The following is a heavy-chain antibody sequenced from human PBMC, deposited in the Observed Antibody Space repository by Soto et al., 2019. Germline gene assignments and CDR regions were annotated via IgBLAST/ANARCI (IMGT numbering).Heavy chain of an antibody. V-gene: IGHV4-31*03. D-gene: IGHD1-20*01. CDR3: ARDRRGSITSSFVRYYYMDV. Sequence: QVQLQESGPGLVKPSQTLSLTCTVSGGSISSGGYYWSWIRQHPGKGLEWIGYIYYSGSTYYTPSLKSRVTISVDTSKNQFSLKLSSVTAADTAVYYCARDRRGSITSSFVRYYYMDVWGKGTTVTVSS. CDR2: IYYSGST. CDR1: GGSISSGGYY. J-gene: IGHJ6*03.